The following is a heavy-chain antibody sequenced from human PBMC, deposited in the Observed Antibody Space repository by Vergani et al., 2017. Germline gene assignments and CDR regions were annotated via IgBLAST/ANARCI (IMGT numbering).Heavy chain of an antibody. Sequence: QVQLVESGGGVVQPGRSLRLSCAASGFTFSSYGMHWVRQAPGKGLEWVAVVSYDGSNKYYADSVKGRFTISRDNAKNSLYLQMNSLRAEDTALYYCAKAHSVAAAGFDYWGQGTLVTVSS. D-gene: IGHD6-13*01. CDR2: VSYDGSNK. CDR3: AKAHSVAAAGFDY. V-gene: IGHV3-30*18. CDR1: GFTFSSYG. J-gene: IGHJ4*02.